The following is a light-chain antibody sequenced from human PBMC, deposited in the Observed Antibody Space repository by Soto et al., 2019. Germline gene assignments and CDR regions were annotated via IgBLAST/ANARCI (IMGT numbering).Light chain of an antibody. CDR3: QQYGSSPQPIT. Sequence: EIVLTQSPGTLSLSPGERATLSCRASQSVISRNLAWYQQKPGQAPRLLIYGASSRATGIPDRFSGSGSGTDFTLTISRLVPEDFAVYYCQQYGSSPQPITFGQGTRLEIK. CDR1: QSVISRN. CDR2: GAS. V-gene: IGKV3-20*01. J-gene: IGKJ5*01.